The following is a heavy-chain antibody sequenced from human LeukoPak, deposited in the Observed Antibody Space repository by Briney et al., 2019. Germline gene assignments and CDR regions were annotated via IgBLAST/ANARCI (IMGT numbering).Heavy chain of an antibody. CDR2: ISTSGAST. D-gene: IGHD6-6*01. CDR1: GFTFNNYA. CDR3: AKGVSTRPLYYFDN. Sequence: GGSLRLSCAASGFTFNNYAMTWVRQAPGKGLEWVSVISTSGASTYSADSVKGRFTISRDNSENTLYLQMNTLRVEDTAVYYCAKGVSTRPLYYFDNWGQGTLVTVSS. J-gene: IGHJ4*02. V-gene: IGHV3-23*01.